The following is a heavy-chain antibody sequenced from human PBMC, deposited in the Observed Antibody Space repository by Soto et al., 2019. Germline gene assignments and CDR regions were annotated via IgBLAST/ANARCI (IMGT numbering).Heavy chain of an antibody. CDR3: ARGRYGDY. D-gene: IGHD1-1*01. V-gene: IGHV1-18*01. J-gene: IGHJ4*02. CDR1: GYTFTTYG. Sequence: QVHLEQSGAEVKKPGASVKVSRKGSGYTFTTYGITWVRQAPGQGLEWMGWISAHNGNTNYAQKLQGRVTVTRDTSTSTAYMELRSLRSDDTAVYYCARGRYGDYWGQGALVTVSS. CDR2: ISAHNGNT.